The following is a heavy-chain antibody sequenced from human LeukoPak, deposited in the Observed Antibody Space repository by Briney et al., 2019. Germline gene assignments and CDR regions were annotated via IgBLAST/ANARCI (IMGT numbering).Heavy chain of an antibody. D-gene: IGHD3-10*01. CDR3: AKDTRSRGGYYYYYMDV. Sequence: GGSLRLSCAASGFTFDDYAMHWVRQAPGKGLEWVSGISWNSGSIGYADSVKGRFTISRDNAKNSLYLQMNSLRAEDTALYYCAKDTRSRGGYYYYYMDVWGKGTTVTLSS. CDR2: ISWNSGSI. V-gene: IGHV3-9*01. CDR1: GFTFDDYA. J-gene: IGHJ6*03.